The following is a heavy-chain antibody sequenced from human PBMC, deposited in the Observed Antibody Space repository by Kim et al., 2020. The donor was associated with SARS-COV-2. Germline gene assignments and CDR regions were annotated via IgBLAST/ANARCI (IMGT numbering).Heavy chain of an antibody. J-gene: IGHJ4*02. CDR2: INHDGSVK. CDR3: ARDDTAGNIDY. D-gene: IGHD3-10*01. CDR1: RFTFSFYY. V-gene: IGHV3-7*03. Sequence: GGSLRLSCAASRFTFSFYYMGWARQAPGKGLEWLANINHDGSVKAYEDSVKGRFTISRDNAKNSLFLQMNSLRAEDTAVYVCARDDTAGNIDYWGQGTLVTVSS.